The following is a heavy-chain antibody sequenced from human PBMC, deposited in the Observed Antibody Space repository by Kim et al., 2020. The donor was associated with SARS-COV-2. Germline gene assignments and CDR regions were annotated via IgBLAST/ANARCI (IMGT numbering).Heavy chain of an antibody. CDR3: AKDFGDRITIFGVARHYGMDV. CDR1: GFTFDDYA. CDR2: ISGDGGST. J-gene: IGHJ6*02. V-gene: IGHV3-43*02. Sequence: GGSLRLSCAASGFTFDDYAMHWVRQAPGKGLEWVSLISGDGGSTYYADSVKGRFTISRDNSKNSLYLQMNSLRTEDTALYYCAKDFGDRITIFGVARHYGMDVWGQGTTVTVSS. D-gene: IGHD3-3*01.